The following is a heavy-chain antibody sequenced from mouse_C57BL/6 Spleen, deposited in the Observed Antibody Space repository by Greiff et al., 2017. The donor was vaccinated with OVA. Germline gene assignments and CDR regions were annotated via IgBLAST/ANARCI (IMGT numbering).Heavy chain of an antibody. CDR2: IYPGSGST. CDR1: GYTFTSYW. D-gene: IGHD1-1*01. V-gene: IGHV1-55*01. CDR3: AGYYYGSSLYYAMDY. J-gene: IGHJ4*01. Sequence: QVQLQQPGAELVKPGASVKMSCKASGYTFTSYWITWVKQRPGQGLEWIGDIYPGSGSTNSNEKFKSKATLTVDTSSSTAYMQLSSLTSEDSAVYYCAGYYYGSSLYYAMDYWGQGTSVTVSS.